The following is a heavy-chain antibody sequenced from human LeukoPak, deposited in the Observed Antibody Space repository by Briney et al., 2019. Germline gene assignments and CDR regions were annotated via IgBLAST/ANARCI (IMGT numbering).Heavy chain of an antibody. CDR1: GFTVSSNY. CDR2: IGTAGDT. V-gene: IGHV3-13*01. J-gene: IGHJ4*02. CDR3: ARGDMWLATFDY. D-gene: IGHD6-19*01. Sequence: PGGSLRLSCAASGFTVSSNYMSWVRQAPGKGLEWVSAIGTAGDTYYPGSVKGRFTISRENAKNSLYLQMNSLRAGDTAVYYCARGDMWLATFDYWGQGTLVTVSS.